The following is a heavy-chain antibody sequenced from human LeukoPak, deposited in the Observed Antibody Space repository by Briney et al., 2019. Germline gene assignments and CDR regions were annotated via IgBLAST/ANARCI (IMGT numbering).Heavy chain of an antibody. CDR3: ARGMYSSSWGVFFDY. Sequence: SETLSLTCTVSGGSISSLYWSWIRQPPGKGLEWIGYLFYGGSTNYNPSLKSRVTISVDTSKNQFSLKLSSVTAADTAVYYCARGMYSSSWGVFFDYWGQGTLVTVSS. V-gene: IGHV4-59*11. J-gene: IGHJ4*02. CDR1: GGSISSLY. D-gene: IGHD6-6*01. CDR2: LFYGGST.